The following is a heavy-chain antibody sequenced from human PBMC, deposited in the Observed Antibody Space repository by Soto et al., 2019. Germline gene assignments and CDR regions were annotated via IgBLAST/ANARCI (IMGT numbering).Heavy chain of an antibody. CDR1: GDSITSPDYS. Sequence: SETLSLTCAVSGDSITSPDYSWSWIRQPPGKGLEWIGYIYPNGNTYYNPSLKSRVTISADWSRRQFSLNLTSVTAADTAVYYCAKDMYLRFLEWFGPKRTLDLDVRGQGTTVTAP. CDR3: AKDMYLRFLEWFGPKRTLDLDV. D-gene: IGHD3-3*01. J-gene: IGHJ6*02. V-gene: IGHV4-30-2*01. CDR2: IYPNGNT.